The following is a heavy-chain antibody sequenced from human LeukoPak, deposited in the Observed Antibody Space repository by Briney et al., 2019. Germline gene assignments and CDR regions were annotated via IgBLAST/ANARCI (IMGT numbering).Heavy chain of an antibody. CDR3: ARDNWNDYYYYMDV. V-gene: IGHV1-8*02. CDR2: MNPNSGNT. D-gene: IGHD1-1*01. J-gene: IGHJ6*03. Sequence: PLASVKVSCKASGYTFTSYYMHWVRQATGQGLEWMGWMNPNSGNTGYAQKFQGRVTMTRNTSISTAYMELSSLRSEDTAVYYCARDNWNDYYYYMDVWGKGTTVTISS. CDR1: GYTFTSYY.